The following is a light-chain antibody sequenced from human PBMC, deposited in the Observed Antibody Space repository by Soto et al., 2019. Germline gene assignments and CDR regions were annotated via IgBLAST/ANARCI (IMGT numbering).Light chain of an antibody. CDR2: AAS. CDR3: QQYNNWPRT. V-gene: IGKV3-15*01. Sequence: ETVITQSPATVSLSQRERSTLSCRASQSVSGDLAWYQQKPGQAPRLLIFAASTRATSVPARFTGSRSGTEFTLTINSLQSEDFAIYYCQQYNNWPRTFGQGTKVDI. CDR1: QSVSGD. J-gene: IGKJ1*01.